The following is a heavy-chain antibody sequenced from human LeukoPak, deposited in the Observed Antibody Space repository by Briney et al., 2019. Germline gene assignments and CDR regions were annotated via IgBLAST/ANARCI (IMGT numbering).Heavy chain of an antibody. Sequence: HPGGSLRLSCAASGFTFTTYSMNWVRQAPGKGLEWVSYISSSGSTIYYADSVKGRFTISRDNAKNSLYLQMNSLRAEDTAVYYCARGHLYYFDYWGQGTLVTVSS. CDR1: GFTFTTYS. V-gene: IGHV3-48*04. CDR2: ISSSGSTI. J-gene: IGHJ4*02. CDR3: ARGHLYYFDY.